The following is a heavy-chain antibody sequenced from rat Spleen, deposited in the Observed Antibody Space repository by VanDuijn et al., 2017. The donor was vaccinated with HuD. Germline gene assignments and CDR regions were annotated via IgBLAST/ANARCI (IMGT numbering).Heavy chain of an antibody. CDR2: ISYDGSST. V-gene: IGHV5-29*01. Sequence: EVQLVESGGGLVQPGRSLKLSCVVSGFTFSRSAMAWVRQAPTKGLEWVATISYDGSSTYYPDSVKGRFTISRDNAKSTLYLQMDSLRSEDTATYYCARQTYSSYMDVMDAWGQGASVTVSS. D-gene: IGHD1-2*01. CDR1: GFTFSRSA. J-gene: IGHJ4*01. CDR3: ARQTYSSYMDVMDA.